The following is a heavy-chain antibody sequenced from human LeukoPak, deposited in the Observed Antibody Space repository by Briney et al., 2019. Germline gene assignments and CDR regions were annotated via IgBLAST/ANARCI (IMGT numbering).Heavy chain of an antibody. CDR3: ARHDGSYYYYYYMDV. CDR1: RYSFTSYW. V-gene: IGHV5-51*01. Sequence: GESLKISCKGSRYSFTSYWIGWVRQMPGKGLEWMGIIYPGDSDTRYSPSFQGQVTISADRSISTAYLQWSSLKASDTAMYYCARHDGSYYYYYYMDVWGKGTTVTVSS. CDR2: IYPGDSDT. J-gene: IGHJ6*03.